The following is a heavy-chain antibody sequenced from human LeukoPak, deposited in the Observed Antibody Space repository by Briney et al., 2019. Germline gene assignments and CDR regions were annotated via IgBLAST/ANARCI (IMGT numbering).Heavy chain of an antibody. V-gene: IGHV3-30*09. J-gene: IGHJ4*02. D-gene: IGHD3-16*01. CDR1: GFTFSTYT. CDR3: ARDQVGD. Sequence: GGSLRLSCAASGFTFSTYTMHWVRQVPGKGLEWVGAISYDGTNEYYADSVKDRFAISRDNSKNTLFLQMNTLRPEDAAVYYCARDQVGDWGQGTLVTVSS. CDR2: ISYDGTNE.